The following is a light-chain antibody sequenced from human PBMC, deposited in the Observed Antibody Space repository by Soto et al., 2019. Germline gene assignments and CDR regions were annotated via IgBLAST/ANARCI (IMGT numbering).Light chain of an antibody. CDR2: EVT. V-gene: IGLV2-14*01. CDR3: TSYTTDTTRV. J-gene: IGLJ3*02. CDR1: SSDVGGYKY. Sequence: QSALTQPASVSGSPGQSITISCTGTSSDVGGYKYVSWYQQHPGKAPKLIIYEVTNRPSGVSDRFSGSKSGNTASLTISGLQAEDEADYYCTSYTTDTTRVFGGETKLTVL.